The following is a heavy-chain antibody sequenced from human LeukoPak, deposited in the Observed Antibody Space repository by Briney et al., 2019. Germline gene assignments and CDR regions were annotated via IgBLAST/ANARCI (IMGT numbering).Heavy chain of an antibody. Sequence: GASVKVSFTASEGTFSIYAISWVRQAPGQGLEWMGGIIPIFGTANYAQKFQGRVTITADESTSTAYMELSSLRSEDTAVYYCARDCQYCSNTNCRCCWGQGTLVTVSS. J-gene: IGHJ4*02. CDR2: IIPIFGTA. D-gene: IGHD2-2*01. V-gene: IGHV1-69*13. CDR1: EGTFSIYA. CDR3: ARDCQYCSNTNCRCC.